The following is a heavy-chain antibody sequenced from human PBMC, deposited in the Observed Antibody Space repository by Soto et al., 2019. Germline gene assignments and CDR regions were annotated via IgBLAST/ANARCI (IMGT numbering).Heavy chain of an antibody. D-gene: IGHD2-15*01. J-gene: IGHJ6*02. Sequence: QEQLVESGGGVVQPGRSLGLSCAASGFDFRHYAMNWVRQAPGKGLEWLAFIIYDGRHQNYADSVKGRFTIFRDNSKNTVYMQINRLRAEDTAVYYCARDRHCSGDSCRRVTEYYYYGMDVWCQGTTVTVSS. CDR3: ARDRHCSGDSCRRVTEYYYYGMDV. V-gene: IGHV3-30*04. CDR2: IIYDGRHQ. CDR1: GFDFRHYA.